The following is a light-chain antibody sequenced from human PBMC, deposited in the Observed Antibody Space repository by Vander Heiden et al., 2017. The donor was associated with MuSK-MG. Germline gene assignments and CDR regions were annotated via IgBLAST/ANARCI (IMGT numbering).Light chain of an antibody. CDR1: QNIRNF. CDR2: AAS. CDR3: QQSDSTPQT. V-gene: IGKV1-39*01. Sequence: DIQMTHPPSSLSASVGDRVTITCRASQNIRNFLIWYQQRPGKAPKLLIYAASNLQSGVPSRFSGSGPGTDFTLTISSLQPEDFATYYCQQSDSTPQTFGQGTKVEIK. J-gene: IGKJ1*01.